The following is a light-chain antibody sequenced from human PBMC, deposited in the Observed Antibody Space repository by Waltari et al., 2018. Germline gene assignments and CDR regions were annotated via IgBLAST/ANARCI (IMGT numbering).Light chain of an antibody. J-gene: IGKJ3*01. V-gene: IGKV3-15*01. CDR3: QQYHESPPIT. CDR1: QSISSQ. CDR2: GAS. Sequence: EIVMTQSPATLSVSPGERATLSCRASQSISSQLAWYQQKPGQAPRLLIYGASTRATGIPARFSGSGSGTECTLTISILQSEDFSVYFCQQYHESPPITFGPGTKVDIK.